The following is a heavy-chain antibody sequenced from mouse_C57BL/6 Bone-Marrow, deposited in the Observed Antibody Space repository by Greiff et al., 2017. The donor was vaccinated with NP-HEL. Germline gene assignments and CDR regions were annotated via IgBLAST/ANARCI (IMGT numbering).Heavy chain of an antibody. CDR3: ARQWSSGSSPMDY. CDR1: GYAFTNYL. D-gene: IGHD1-1*01. V-gene: IGHV1-54*01. Sequence: VQLQQSGAELVRPGTSVKVSCKASGYAFTNYLIEWVKQRPGQGLEWIGVINPGSGGTNYNEKFKGKATLTAEKSYSTAYMQLSSLTSEDSAVYFCARQWSSGSSPMDYWGQGTSVTVSS. CDR2: INPGSGGT. J-gene: IGHJ4*01.